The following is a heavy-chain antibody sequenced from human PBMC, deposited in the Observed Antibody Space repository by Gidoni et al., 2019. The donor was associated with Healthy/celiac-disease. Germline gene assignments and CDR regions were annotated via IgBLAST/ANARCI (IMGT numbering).Heavy chain of an antibody. J-gene: IGHJ6*02. CDR2: ISYDGSNK. CDR3: AKDLKGRTRYYYGMDV. V-gene: IGHV3-30*18. CDR1: SSDG. Sequence: SSDGMHWVRQAPGKGLEWVAVISYDGSNKYYADTVKGRFTISRDYYKNTMCLQMNSLRAEDTAVYYCAKDLKGRTRYYYGMDVWGQGTTVTVSS.